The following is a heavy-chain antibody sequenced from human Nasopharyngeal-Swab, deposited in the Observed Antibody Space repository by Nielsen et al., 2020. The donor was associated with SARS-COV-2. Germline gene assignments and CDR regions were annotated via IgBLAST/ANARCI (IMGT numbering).Heavy chain of an antibody. V-gene: IGHV4-31*03. D-gene: IGHD3-10*01. CDR2: IYYSGST. CDR1: GGSISSGGYY. CDR3: ARDRLRYYYGSGRRNEVFDY. Sequence: SETLSLTCTVSGGSISSGGYYWSWIRQHPGKGLEWIGYIYYSGSTYYNPSLKSRVTISVDTSKNQFSLKLSSVTAADTAVYYCARDRLRYYYGSGRRNEVFDYWGQRTLVTVSS. J-gene: IGHJ4*02.